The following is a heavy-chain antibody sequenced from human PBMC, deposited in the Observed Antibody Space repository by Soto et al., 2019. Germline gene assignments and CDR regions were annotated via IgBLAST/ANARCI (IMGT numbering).Heavy chain of an antibody. J-gene: IGHJ3*02. CDR1: GGSISSSTYY. Sequence: QLQLQESGPGLVKPSETLSLTCTVSGGSISSSTYYWGWIRQPPGKGLEWIGSIYDSGSTYYNPSLKSRATISVDTSKKHFSLKLSSVSAADTAVYYCARHLSGQWLAPDAFDIWGQGTMVTVSS. CDR2: IYDSGST. D-gene: IGHD6-19*01. V-gene: IGHV4-39*01. CDR3: ARHLSGQWLAPDAFDI.